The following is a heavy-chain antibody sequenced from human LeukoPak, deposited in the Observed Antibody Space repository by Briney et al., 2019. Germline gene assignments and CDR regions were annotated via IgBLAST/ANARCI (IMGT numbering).Heavy chain of an antibody. V-gene: IGHV3-48*01. CDR3: VRNGGHDYIYFGY. D-gene: IGHD4-11*01. CDR1: GFTFSSFS. CDR2: ISSGSTTI. J-gene: IGHJ4*02. Sequence: GGSLRLSCAASGFTFSSFSMNWVRQAPGKGLEWISYISSGSTTIYYADSVKGRFTLSRDNAKNSLYLQMNSLSAEDTAVYYCVRNGGHDYIYFGYWGQGTLVTVSS.